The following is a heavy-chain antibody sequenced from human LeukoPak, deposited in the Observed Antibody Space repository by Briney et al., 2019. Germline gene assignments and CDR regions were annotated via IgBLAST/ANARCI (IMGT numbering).Heavy chain of an antibody. V-gene: IGHV4-4*09. CDR3: AEHATDYDSSSNWFDP. CDR2: IYTSGST. J-gene: IGHJ5*02. D-gene: IGHD3-22*01. CDR1: GGSISSYY. Sequence: SETLSLTCTVSGGSISSYYWSWIRQPPGKGLEWIGYIYTSGSTNYNPSLKSRVTISVDTSKNQFSLKLSSVTAADTAVYYCAEHATDYDSSSNWFDPWGQGTLVTVSS.